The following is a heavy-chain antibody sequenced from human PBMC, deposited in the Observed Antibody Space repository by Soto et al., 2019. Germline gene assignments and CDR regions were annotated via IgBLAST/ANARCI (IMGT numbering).Heavy chain of an antibody. D-gene: IGHD1-26*01. V-gene: IGHV3-30*18. CDR3: AKGRSSGSYFDY. CDR2: ISYDGSNK. CDR1: GFTFSTYD. J-gene: IGHJ4*02. Sequence: QVQLVESGGGVVQPGRSLRLSCAASGFTFSTYDMHWVRQAPGKGLEWVAVISYDGSNKYYADSVKGRFTISSDNSKNTLYMQMNSLRAEDTAVYYCAKGRSSGSYFDYWGQGTLVTVSS.